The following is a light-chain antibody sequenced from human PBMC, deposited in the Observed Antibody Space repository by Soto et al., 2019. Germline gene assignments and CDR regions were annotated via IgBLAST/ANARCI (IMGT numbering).Light chain of an antibody. CDR2: EVS. CDR1: SSDVGGYKY. Sequence: QSALTQPASVSGSPGQSITISCTGTSSDVGGYKYVSWYQQHPGKAPKLMIYEVSDRPSGVSNRFSGYKSGNTASLTISGLQAEDEAYYYCSSYMSTSTLEFGVGTKLTVL. CDR3: SSYMSTSTLE. J-gene: IGLJ3*02. V-gene: IGLV2-14*01.